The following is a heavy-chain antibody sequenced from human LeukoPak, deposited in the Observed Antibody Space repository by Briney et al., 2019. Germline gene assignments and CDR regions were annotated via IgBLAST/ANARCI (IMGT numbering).Heavy chain of an antibody. CDR1: GGSFSGYY. CDR2: INNSAST. V-gene: IGHV4-34*01. D-gene: IGHD5-18*01. Sequence: PLEPLSLTCAVYGGSFSGYYWSWIRQPPGKGLEWMGQINNSASTDYNPSLKSRVTISVDTPKNQFSPKQSSVTAADTAVYYSASSFLDTAMVIAGRNDYYYYYMDVWGKGTTVTVSS. J-gene: IGHJ6*03. CDR3: ASSFLDTAMVIAGRNDYYYYYMDV.